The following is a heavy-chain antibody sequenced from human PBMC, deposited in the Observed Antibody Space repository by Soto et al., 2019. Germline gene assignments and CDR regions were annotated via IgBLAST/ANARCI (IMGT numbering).Heavy chain of an antibody. V-gene: IGHV3-48*03. J-gene: IGHJ4*03. CDR3: PTAEAKY. Sequence: PGRSLRDSCAASGFTFIRYEMNWVRQAPGKGLEWVSYISDSGTTIEYAASVRGRFTISRDDAKNSLYLQMNSLRAEDTAVYYCPTAEAKYWGHATLV. CDR1: GFTFIRYE. CDR2: ISDSGTTI.